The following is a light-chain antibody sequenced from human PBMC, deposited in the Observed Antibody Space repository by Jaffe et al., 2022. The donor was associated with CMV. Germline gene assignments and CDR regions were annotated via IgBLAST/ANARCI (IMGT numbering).Light chain of an antibody. V-gene: IGKV1-39*01. CDR3: QQSYSNPET. CDR1: QSISTY. CDR2: AAS. J-gene: IGKJ4*01. Sequence: DIQMTQSPSPLSASVGDRVTITCRASQSISTYLNWYQQKPGKAPKLLIYAASSLQSGTPSRFSGSGSGTDFSLTISTLQPEDFATYYCQQSYSNPETFGGGTKVEIK.